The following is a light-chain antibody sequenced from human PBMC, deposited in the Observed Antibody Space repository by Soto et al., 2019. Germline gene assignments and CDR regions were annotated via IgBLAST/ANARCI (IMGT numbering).Light chain of an antibody. V-gene: IGKV3-20*01. Sequence: VLTKCVDPVARCIVKKTTLSCRASQNVNSAYLAWYQQKPGQRPRLLIFGVSTRAAAVPDRFSGSGSGTDFTLTISGLEPEDFAVYFCQQYDTSTVTFGGGTKVDIK. CDR1: QNVNSAY. CDR3: QQYDTSTVT. J-gene: IGKJ4*01. CDR2: GVS.